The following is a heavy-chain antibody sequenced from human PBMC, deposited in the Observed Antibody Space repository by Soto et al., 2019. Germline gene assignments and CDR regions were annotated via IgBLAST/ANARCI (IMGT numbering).Heavy chain of an antibody. CDR3: ARDVGPVTIFGEALSGYFDF. J-gene: IGHJ4*02. CDR1: GFSFGNYW. D-gene: IGHD3-3*01. CDR2: IKEDGSER. V-gene: IGHV3-7*03. Sequence: GGSLRLSCAVSGFSFGNYWMSWVRQAPGKGLEWLARIKEDGSERYYLDSVKGRFTISRDNAKDSLPLQMNSLRGEYTAFYYCARDVGPVTIFGEALSGYFDFWGQGTLVTVSS.